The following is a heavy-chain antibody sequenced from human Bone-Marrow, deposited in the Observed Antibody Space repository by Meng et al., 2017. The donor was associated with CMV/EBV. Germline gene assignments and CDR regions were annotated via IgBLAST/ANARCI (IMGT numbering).Heavy chain of an antibody. D-gene: IGHD3-22*01. CDR2: INPNSGGT. Sequence: ASVKVSCKASGYTFIGYYMHWVRQAPGQGLEWMGWINPNSGGTNYAQKFQGRVTMTRDTSISTAYMELSRLRSDDTAVYYCARVGDYYDSSGYWDWGQGTLVTVSS. V-gene: IGHV1-2*02. CDR1: GYTFIGYY. CDR3: ARVGDYYDSSGYWD. J-gene: IGHJ4*02.